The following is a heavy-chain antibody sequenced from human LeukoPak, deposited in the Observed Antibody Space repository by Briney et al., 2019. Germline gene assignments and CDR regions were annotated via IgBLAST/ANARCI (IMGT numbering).Heavy chain of an antibody. CDR2: IMSDGRST. D-gene: IGHD5-18*01. Sequence: GGSLRLSCAASGFTFTTYGMHWVRQAPGKGLVWVSRIMSDGRSTYADSVKGRFTISRDNAKNSLYLQMNSLRAEDTAVYYCARDAGYGYWVVDYWGQGTLVTVSS. V-gene: IGHV3-74*01. CDR1: GFTFTTYG. J-gene: IGHJ4*02. CDR3: ARDAGYGYWVVDY.